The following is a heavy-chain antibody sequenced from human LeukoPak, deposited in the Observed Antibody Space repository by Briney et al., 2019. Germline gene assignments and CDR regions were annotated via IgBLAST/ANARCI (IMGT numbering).Heavy chain of an antibody. J-gene: IGHJ6*03. CDR1: GGSISSGSYY. D-gene: IGHD1-26*01. Sequence: SETLSLTCTVSGGSISSGSYYWSWIRQPAGKGLEWIGRIYTSGSTNYNPSLKSRVTISVDTSKNQFSLKLSSVTAADTAVYYCARDKLQYYYMDVWGKGTTVTVSS. CDR2: IYTSGST. CDR3: ARDKLQYYYMDV. V-gene: IGHV4-61*02.